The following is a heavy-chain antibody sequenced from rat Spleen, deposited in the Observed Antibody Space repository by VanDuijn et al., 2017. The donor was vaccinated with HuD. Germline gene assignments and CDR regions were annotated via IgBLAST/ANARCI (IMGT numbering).Heavy chain of an antibody. CDR1: GFTFNYYW. D-gene: IGHD1-10*01. CDR3: TQQLGDWFAY. V-gene: IGHV5-31*01. CDR2: ITNAAGKV. J-gene: IGHJ3*01. Sequence: DVQLVESGGGLVQPGRSLKLSCVTSGFTFNYYWMTWIRQAPGKGLEWVASITNAAGKVHYPDSVKGRFTISRDNAKNTLYLQMDSLRSEDTATYYCTQQLGDWFAYWGQGTLVTVSS.